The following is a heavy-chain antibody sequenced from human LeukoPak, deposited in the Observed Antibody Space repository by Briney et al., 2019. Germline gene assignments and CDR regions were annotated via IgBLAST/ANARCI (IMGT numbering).Heavy chain of an antibody. CDR2: INPNSGGT. Sequence: ASVKVSCKAPGYTFTGYFMHWVGQAPGQGVEWMGWINPNSGGTNYAQKFQGRVTMTRETSISTASMALSGLRSDDTAGYYCGRDPRLRFYGSGRLNCCDPWGERTLVTVSS. D-gene: IGHD3-10*01. V-gene: IGHV1-2*02. CDR3: GRDPRLRFYGSGRLNCCDP. J-gene: IGHJ5*02. CDR1: GYTFTGYF.